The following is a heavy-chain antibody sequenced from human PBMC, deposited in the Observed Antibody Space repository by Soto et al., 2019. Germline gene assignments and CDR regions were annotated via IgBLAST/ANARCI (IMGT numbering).Heavy chain of an antibody. CDR2: IIPIFGTA. D-gene: IGHD3-22*01. V-gene: IGHV1-69*13. CDR3: ASVATYYYDSSGYYYGADY. Sequence: ASVKVSCKASGGTFSSYAISWVRQAPGQGLEWMGGIIPIFGTANYAQKFQGRVTITADESTSTAYMELSSLRSEDTAVYYCASVATYYYDSSGYYYGADYWGQGTLVTVSS. J-gene: IGHJ4*02. CDR1: GGTFSSYA.